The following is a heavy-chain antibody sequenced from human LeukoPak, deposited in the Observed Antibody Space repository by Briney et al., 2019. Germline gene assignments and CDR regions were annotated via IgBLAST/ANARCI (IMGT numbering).Heavy chain of an antibody. V-gene: IGHV3-23*01. D-gene: IGHD3-16*01. CDR2: ISGSGGST. CDR1: GFTFSDYY. J-gene: IGHJ1*01. CDR3: AKDWGRAAAAYFQH. Sequence: PGGSLRLSCVASGFTFSDYYMSWIRQAPGKGLEWVSAISGSGGSTYYADSVKGRFTISRDNSKNTLYLQMNSLRAEDTAVYYCAKDWGRAAAAYFQHWGQGTLVTVSS.